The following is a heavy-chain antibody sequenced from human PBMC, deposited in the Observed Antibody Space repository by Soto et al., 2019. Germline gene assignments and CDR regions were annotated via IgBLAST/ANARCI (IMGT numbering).Heavy chain of an antibody. Sequence: GGSLRLSCAASGFTFSSYDMHWVRQATGKGLEWVSAIGTAGDTYYPGSVKGRFTISRENAKNSLYLQMNSLRAEDTAVYYCARLGYCSGGSCPEAFDIWGQGTMVTV. J-gene: IGHJ3*02. CDR1: GFTFSSYD. CDR3: ARLGYCSGGSCPEAFDI. CDR2: IGTAGDT. D-gene: IGHD2-15*01. V-gene: IGHV3-13*01.